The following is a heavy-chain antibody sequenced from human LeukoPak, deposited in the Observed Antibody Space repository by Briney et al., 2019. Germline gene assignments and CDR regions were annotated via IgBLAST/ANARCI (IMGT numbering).Heavy chain of an antibody. J-gene: IGHJ5*02. CDR1: GGSISNYH. Sequence: SETLSLTCTVSGGSISNYHWSWVRQPPGKGLEWIGYIYYSGSTTYNPSLKSRVTISIDTSKIQFSLKLRSVTAAGTAVYYCARVPLWFGELSSFPSWGQRPLVIVSS. D-gene: IGHD3-10*01. CDR3: ARVPLWFGELSSFPS. V-gene: IGHV4-59*01. CDR2: IYYSGST.